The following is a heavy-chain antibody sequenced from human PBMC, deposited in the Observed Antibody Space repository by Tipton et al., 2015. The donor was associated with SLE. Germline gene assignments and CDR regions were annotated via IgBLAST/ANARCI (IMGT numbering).Heavy chain of an antibody. CDR2: IYKSGGT. V-gene: IGHV4-61*02. CDR3: AREPWEIQFWSGSTLGYVDV. J-gene: IGHJ6*03. Sequence: TLSLTCTVSGGSVSSSGYYWSWIRQPAGKGLEWIGRIYKSGGTNYNASFKRRVTMSIDASKNQLYLKLDSVTAADTAIYYCAREPWEIQFWSGSTLGYVDVWGTGATVTVSS. D-gene: IGHD3-3*01. CDR1: GGSVSSSGYY.